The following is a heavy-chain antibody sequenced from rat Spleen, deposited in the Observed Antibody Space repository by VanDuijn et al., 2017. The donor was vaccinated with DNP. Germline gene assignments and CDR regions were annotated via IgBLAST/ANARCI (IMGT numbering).Heavy chain of an antibody. V-gene: IGHV2-41*01. D-gene: IGHD5-1*01. J-gene: IGHJ3*01. Sequence: QVQMKETGPGLVQTTQTLSLTCTVSGFSLTSYGVSWVRQPPGKDLEWMGVIWNTGGTQYNSALKSRLSISRDTSKRQVFLKMNSLQPEDTGTYYCARHKNWYFDFWGQGTLVTVSS. CDR1: GFSLTSYG. CDR2: IWNTGGT. CDR3: ARHKNWYFDF.